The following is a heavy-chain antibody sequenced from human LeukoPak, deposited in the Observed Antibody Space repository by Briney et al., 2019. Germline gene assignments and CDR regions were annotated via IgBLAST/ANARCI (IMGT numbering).Heavy chain of an antibody. V-gene: IGHV1-2*02. Sequence: ASVKVSCKASGYTFTGYYMHWVRQAPGQGLEWMGWINPNSGGTNYAQKFQGRATMTRDTSISTAYMELSRLRSDDTVVYYCAREEVARGFDIWGQGTMVTVSS. CDR1: GYTFTGYY. CDR2: INPNSGGT. D-gene: IGHD5-12*01. CDR3: AREEVARGFDI. J-gene: IGHJ3*02.